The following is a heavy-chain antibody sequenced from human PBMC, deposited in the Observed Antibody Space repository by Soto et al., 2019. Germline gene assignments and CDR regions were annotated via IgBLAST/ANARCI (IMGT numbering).Heavy chain of an antibody. V-gene: IGHV4-30-4*01. CDR3: ARDTPRTYYYDSSRGWFDP. Sequence: SETLSLTCSVSGDSISSADYFWTWIRQSPGKGLEWMGYIFHSGTTYYNPSLKGRLLISIENSKNQSSLKLSSVTAADTAVYYCARDTPRTYYYDSSRGWFDPWGQGTLVTVSS. D-gene: IGHD3-22*01. J-gene: IGHJ5*02. CDR2: IFHSGTT. CDR1: GDSISSADYF.